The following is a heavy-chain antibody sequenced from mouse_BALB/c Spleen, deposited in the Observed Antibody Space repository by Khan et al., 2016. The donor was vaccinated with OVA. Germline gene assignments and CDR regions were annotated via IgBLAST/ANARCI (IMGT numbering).Heavy chain of an antibody. CDR3: ARGRAY. V-gene: IGHV3-2*02. Sequence: EVQLQESGPGLVKPSQSLSLTCTVTGYSITSDYAWNWIRQFPGNKLEWMGYISYSGSTSYTPSLKSRIAITRDTSKNQFFLHLNSVTTEDTATYSCARGRAYWGQGTLVTVSA. CDR1: GYSITSDYA. J-gene: IGHJ3*01. CDR2: ISYSGST. D-gene: IGHD3-3*01.